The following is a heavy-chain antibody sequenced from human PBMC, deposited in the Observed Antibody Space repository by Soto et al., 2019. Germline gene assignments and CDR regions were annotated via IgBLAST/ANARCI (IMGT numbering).Heavy chain of an antibody. Sequence: PSETLSLTCTVSGGSTSSDNYWSWIRQPPGKGLEWIGHIYYSGNTDYNPSLKSRLAISIDTSKNQFSLKLSSVTAADTAVYFCAREGGDSSDGIYNFDSRGQGSLVTLSS. CDR2: IYYSGNT. CDR3: AREGGDSSDGIYNFDS. V-gene: IGHV4-30-4*01. D-gene: IGHD3-3*02. CDR1: GGSTSSDNY. J-gene: IGHJ4*02.